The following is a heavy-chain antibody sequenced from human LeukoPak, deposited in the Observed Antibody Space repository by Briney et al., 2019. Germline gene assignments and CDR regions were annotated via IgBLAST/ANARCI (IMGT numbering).Heavy chain of an antibody. CDR3: ARDRDFWSGYWYYYYMDV. CDR1: GGSISSGSYY. Sequence: SETLSLTCTVSGGSISSGSYYWSWIRQPAGKGLEWIGRIYTSGSTNYNPSLKSRVTISVGTSKNQFSLKLSSVTAADTAVYYCARDRDFWSGYWYYYYMDVWGKGTTVTVSS. CDR2: IYTSGST. V-gene: IGHV4-61*02. D-gene: IGHD3-3*01. J-gene: IGHJ6*03.